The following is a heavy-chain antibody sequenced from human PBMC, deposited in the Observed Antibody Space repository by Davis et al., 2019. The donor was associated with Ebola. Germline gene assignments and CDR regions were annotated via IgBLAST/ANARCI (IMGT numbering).Heavy chain of an antibody. D-gene: IGHD6-13*01. CDR3: ARGGYSGSWPVAFDF. CDR1: GFTFSSYW. Sequence: GESLKISCAASGFTFSSYWMHWVRQAPGKGLEWVSAISGSGGSTYYADSVKGRFTISRDNSKNTLYLQMNSLRAEDTAVYYCARGGYSGSWPVAFDFWGQGTMVTVSS. V-gene: IGHV3-23*01. J-gene: IGHJ3*01. CDR2: ISGSGGST.